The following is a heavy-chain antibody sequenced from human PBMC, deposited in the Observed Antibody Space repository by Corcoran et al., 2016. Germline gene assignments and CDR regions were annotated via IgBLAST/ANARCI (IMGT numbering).Heavy chain of an antibody. D-gene: IGHD1-7*01. CDR2: ISAYNGKT. Sequence: QVQLVQSGAEVKKPGASVKVSCKASGYTFTSYGISWVRQAPGQGLEWMGWISAYNGKTNYAQKLQGRVTMTTDTSTSTAYMELRSLRSDDTAVYYCARAGPSYNWNYWYSWFDPWGQGTLVTVSS. CDR1: GYTFTSYG. J-gene: IGHJ5*02. V-gene: IGHV1-18*01. CDR3: ARAGPSYNWNYWYSWFDP.